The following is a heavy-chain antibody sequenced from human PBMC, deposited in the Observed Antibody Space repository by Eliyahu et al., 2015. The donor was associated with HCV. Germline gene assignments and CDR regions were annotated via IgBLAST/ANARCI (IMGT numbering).Heavy chain of an antibody. CDR3: ASGGGGIAVAGTGGWFDP. Sequence: QVQLQESGPGLVKPSETLSLTXXVPGGXXXXYXWSWIRQPPGKGLEWIGYIHYSGSTNYNPSLKSRVTISVDTSKNQFSLKLTSVTAADTAVYYCASGGGGIAVAGTGGWFDPWGQGTLVTVSS. D-gene: IGHD6-19*01. J-gene: IGHJ5*02. V-gene: IGHV4-59*01. CDR1: GGXXXXYX. CDR2: IHYSGST.